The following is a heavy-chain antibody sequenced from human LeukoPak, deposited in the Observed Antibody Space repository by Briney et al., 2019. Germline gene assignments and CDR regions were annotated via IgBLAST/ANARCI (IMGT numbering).Heavy chain of an antibody. Sequence: GGSLRLSCAASGFTFSSYAMSWVRQAPGKGLEWVSAISGSGGSTYYADSVKGRFTISRDNSKNTLYLQMNSLRAEDTAVYYCAKGRDDYYDSSGYQAHFDYWGQGTLVTVSS. J-gene: IGHJ4*02. V-gene: IGHV3-23*01. D-gene: IGHD3-22*01. CDR2: ISGSGGST. CDR1: GFTFSSYA. CDR3: AKGRDDYYDSSGYQAHFDY.